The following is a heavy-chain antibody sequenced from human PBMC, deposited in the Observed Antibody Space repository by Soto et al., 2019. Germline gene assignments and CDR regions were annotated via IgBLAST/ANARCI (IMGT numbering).Heavy chain of an antibody. D-gene: IGHD6-19*01. CDR3: ARGRIALAGNSLRNPFVLGHWVDP. CDR2: INHSGST. Sequence: SETLSLTCAVYGGSFSGYYWSWSRQPPGKGLEWIGEINHSGSTSYNPSLKSRVTISVDTSKNQFSLKLSSVTAADTAVYYCARGRIALAGNSLRNPFVLGHWVDPWGQGTPVT. V-gene: IGHV4-34*01. J-gene: IGHJ5*02. CDR1: GGSFSGYY.